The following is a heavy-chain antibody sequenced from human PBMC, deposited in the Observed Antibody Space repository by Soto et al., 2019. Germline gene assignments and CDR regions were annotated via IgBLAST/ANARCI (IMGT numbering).Heavy chain of an antibody. Sequence: PSETLSLTCAVSGGSISSSNWWSWVRQPPGKGLEWIGEIYHSGSTNYNPSLKSRVTISVDKSKNQFSLKLSSVTAADTAVYYCASAGSYSSGSYYKSYYYYGMDVWGQGTTVTVSS. CDR1: GGSISSSNW. CDR2: IYHSGST. CDR3: ASAGSYSSGSYYKSYYYYGMDV. J-gene: IGHJ6*02. V-gene: IGHV4-4*02. D-gene: IGHD3-10*01.